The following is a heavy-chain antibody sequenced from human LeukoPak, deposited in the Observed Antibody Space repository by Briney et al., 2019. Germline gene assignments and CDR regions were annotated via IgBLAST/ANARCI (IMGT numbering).Heavy chain of an antibody. Sequence: GGSLRLSCATSGFTFSSAWMNWVRQAPGKGLEWVGRIKSKVDGATVDYAAPAKGRSTISRDDSKNVLYLQMNSLKTEDTAVYYCAADVPEPTAPIDYWGQGTLVTVSS. J-gene: IGHJ4*02. CDR1: GFTFSSAW. D-gene: IGHD2-2*01. CDR2: IKSKVDGATV. CDR3: AADVPEPTAPIDY. V-gene: IGHV3-15*01.